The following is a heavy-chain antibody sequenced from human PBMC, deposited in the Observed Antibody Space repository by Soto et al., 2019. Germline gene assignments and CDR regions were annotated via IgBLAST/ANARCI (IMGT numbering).Heavy chain of an antibody. J-gene: IGHJ6*02. Sequence: PGGSLILSCAAAGFTFSNAWMNWVRQAPGKGLEWVGRIKSKTDGGTTDYAAPMKGRFTISRDDSKNTLYLQMNSLKTEDTAVYYCTTGGATFDRYYYYGMDVRGQGTTVTVSS. D-gene: IGHD3-16*01. CDR2: IKSKTDGGTT. CDR3: TTGGATFDRYYYYGMDV. CDR1: GFTFSNAW. V-gene: IGHV3-15*07.